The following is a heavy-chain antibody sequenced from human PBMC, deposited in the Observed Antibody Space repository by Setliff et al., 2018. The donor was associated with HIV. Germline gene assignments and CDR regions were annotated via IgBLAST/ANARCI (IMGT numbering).Heavy chain of an antibody. J-gene: IGHJ6*03. CDR2: INRNSGGT. CDR1: GYTLTDLS. CDR3: ARVEAFGGVSYSYYYMDV. V-gene: IGHV1-2*02. D-gene: IGHD3-16*01. Sequence: ASVKVSCKVYGYTLTDLSMHWVRQVPGQGLEWMGWINRNSGGTNAAQRFQDRVTMTTDTSTSTAYMELRSLRSDDTAVYYCARVEAFGGVSYSYYYMDVWGKGTTVTVSS.